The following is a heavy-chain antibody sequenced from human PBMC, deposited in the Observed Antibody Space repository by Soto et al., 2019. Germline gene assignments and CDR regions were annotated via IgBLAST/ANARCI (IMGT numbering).Heavy chain of an antibody. CDR1: GFTFSGSA. CDR3: SSHDYGGDWYFDL. D-gene: IGHD4-17*01. V-gene: IGHV3-73*02. Sequence: EVQLVESGGGLVQPGGSLKLSCAASGFTFSGSAMHWVRQASGKGLEWVGRIRSKANSYVTAYAASVKGRFTISSDDSKNTAYLPMMCLKTEDTAVYDCSSHDYGGDWYFDLWGRGTLVTGSS. CDR2: IRSKANSYVT. J-gene: IGHJ2*01.